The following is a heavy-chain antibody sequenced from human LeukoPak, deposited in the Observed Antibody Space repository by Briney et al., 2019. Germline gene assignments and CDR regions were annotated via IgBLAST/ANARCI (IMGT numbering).Heavy chain of an antibody. CDR1: GFTFTYHA. D-gene: IGHD5-12*01. Sequence: GGSLRLSCAASGFTFTYHAMNWVRQAPGKGLVWVSGISGSGGNTYYADSVKGRFTISRDNSKNTLYLQMNNLRAEDTALYYCAKGRYSGYGYFDYWGRGTLVTVSS. CDR3: AKGRYSGYGYFDY. J-gene: IGHJ4*02. CDR2: ISGSGGNT. V-gene: IGHV3-23*01.